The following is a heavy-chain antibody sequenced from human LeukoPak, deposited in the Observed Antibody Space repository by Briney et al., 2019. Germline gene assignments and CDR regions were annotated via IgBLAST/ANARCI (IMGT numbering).Heavy chain of an antibody. CDR2: IIPILGIT. V-gene: IGHV1-69*04. Sequence: SVKVSCKASGGTFNIYGFSWVRQAPGQGLEWMGRIIPILGITNYAQKFQARVTITADTSTSTAYMELSSLRSEDTAVYYCARVICSGDSCYPPSAVDIWGQGTMVTVSS. D-gene: IGHD2-15*01. J-gene: IGHJ3*02. CDR1: GGTFNIYG. CDR3: ARVICSGDSCYPPSAVDI.